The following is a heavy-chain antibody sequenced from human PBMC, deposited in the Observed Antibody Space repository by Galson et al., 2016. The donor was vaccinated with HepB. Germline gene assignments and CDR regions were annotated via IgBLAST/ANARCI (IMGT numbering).Heavy chain of an antibody. Sequence: SLRLSCAASGFTVTGNYVAWVRRAPGKGLEWVSVLYSGGPTYYAESVRGRFTISRDSSRNTPHLQMNSLRAEDTAVYYCAAEGAGEDWAFVFWGQGTLVTVSS. V-gene: IGHV3-53*01. CDR1: GFTVTGNY. J-gene: IGHJ4*02. CDR2: LYSGGPT. CDR3: AAEGAGEDWAFVF. D-gene: IGHD6-19*01.